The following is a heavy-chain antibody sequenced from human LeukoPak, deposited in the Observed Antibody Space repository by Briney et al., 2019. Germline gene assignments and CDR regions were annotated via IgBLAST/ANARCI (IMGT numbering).Heavy chain of an antibody. J-gene: IGHJ4*02. CDR3: ARGGGGWSYYFDY. CDR1: GFTVSSNY. Sequence: SGGSLRLSCAASGFTVSSNYMSWVRQAPGKGLEWVSVIYSGGSTYYADSVKGRFTISRDNSKNTLYLQMNSLRAEDTAVYYCARGGGGWSYYFDYWGQGTLVTVSS. CDR2: IYSGGST. D-gene: IGHD6-19*01. V-gene: IGHV3-66*01.